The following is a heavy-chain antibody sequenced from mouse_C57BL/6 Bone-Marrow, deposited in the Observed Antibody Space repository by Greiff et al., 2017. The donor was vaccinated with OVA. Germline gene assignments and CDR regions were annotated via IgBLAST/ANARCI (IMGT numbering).Heavy chain of an antibody. D-gene: IGHD1-1*01. CDR3: AEDSAAFITTGVASFDY. Sequence: VQLQQSGAELVRPGASVKLSCTASGFNIKDDYMHWVKQSPEQGLEWIGWIDPENGDTEYAPKFKGKATLTVDTSSNTAYLQLNSLTSEDTAVYNCAEDSAAFITTGVASFDYWGQGTTLTVSS. CDR1: GFNIKDDY. CDR2: IDPENGDT. J-gene: IGHJ2*01. V-gene: IGHV14-4*01.